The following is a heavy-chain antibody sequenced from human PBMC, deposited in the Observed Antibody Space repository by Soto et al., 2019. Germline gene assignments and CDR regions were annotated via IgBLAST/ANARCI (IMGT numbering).Heavy chain of an antibody. CDR2: IYYSGST. D-gene: IGHD3-10*01. CDR3: ARDRGILGWFGEHYRHNWFDP. CDR1: GGSISSYY. J-gene: IGHJ5*02. Sequence: SETLSLTCTVSGGSISSYYWSWIRQPPGKGLEWFGYIYYSGSTNYNPSLKSRVTISVDTSKNQFSLKLSSVTAADTAVYYCARDRGILGWFGEHYRHNWFDPWGQGTLVTVSS. V-gene: IGHV4-59*01.